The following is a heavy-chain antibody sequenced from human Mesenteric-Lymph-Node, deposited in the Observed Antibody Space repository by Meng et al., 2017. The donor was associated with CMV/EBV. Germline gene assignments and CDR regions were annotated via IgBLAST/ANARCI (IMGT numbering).Heavy chain of an antibody. V-gene: IGHV1-46*01. Sequence: ASVKVSCKASGYTFTNNFMYWVRQAPGQGLEWMGLINPNGGSTHYAQKFQGRIIMTRDMSMGTVYMEMSRLTSEDTAVYFCARGDYDGSGYFDYWGQGTQVTVSS. CDR2: INPNGGST. CDR1: GYTFTNNF. J-gene: IGHJ4*02. CDR3: ARGDYDGSGYFDY. D-gene: IGHD3-22*01.